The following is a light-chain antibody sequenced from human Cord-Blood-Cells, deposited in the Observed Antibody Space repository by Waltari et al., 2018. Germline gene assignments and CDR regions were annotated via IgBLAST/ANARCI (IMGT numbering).Light chain of an antibody. CDR1: SSNIGSNY. J-gene: IGLJ3*02. V-gene: IGLV1-47*01. CDR2: RNN. Sequence: QSVLTQPPSASGTPGQRVTISCSGSSSNIGSNYVYWYQQLPGTAPTLLMYRNNQPPAGVPDRFSGSKSGTSASLAISGLRSEDEADYYCAAWDDSLSGWVFGGGTKLTVL. CDR3: AAWDDSLSGWV.